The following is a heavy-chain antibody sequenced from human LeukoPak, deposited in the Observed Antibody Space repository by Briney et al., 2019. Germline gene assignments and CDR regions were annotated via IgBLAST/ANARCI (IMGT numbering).Heavy chain of an antibody. Sequence: SETLSLTCTVSGYSITSGHYWGWIRQPPGKGLEWIGSIYHSGSTFYNPSLKSRVTISVDPSKNQFSLKLSSVTAADTAVYYCARAYYDFWSGLYYWGQGTLVTVSS. CDR3: ARAYYDFWSGLYY. D-gene: IGHD3-3*01. CDR2: IYHSGST. V-gene: IGHV4-38-2*02. CDR1: GYSITSGHY. J-gene: IGHJ4*02.